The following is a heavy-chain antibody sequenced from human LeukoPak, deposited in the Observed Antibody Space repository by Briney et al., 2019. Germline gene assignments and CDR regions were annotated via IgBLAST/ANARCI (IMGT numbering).Heavy chain of an antibody. J-gene: IGHJ6*03. Sequence: ASVEVSGNAFGYTFTSYYMIWVRQAPGQGREWMGITNPSVGSTSYAQKFQGRVTMTRDMSTSTVYMELSSLRSEDTAVYYCARGVSGWYVKAEHVDYDYMDVWGKGTTVTISS. CDR2: TNPSVGST. D-gene: IGHD6-19*01. V-gene: IGHV1-46*01. CDR3: ARGVSGWYVKAEHVDYDYMDV. CDR1: GYTFTSYY.